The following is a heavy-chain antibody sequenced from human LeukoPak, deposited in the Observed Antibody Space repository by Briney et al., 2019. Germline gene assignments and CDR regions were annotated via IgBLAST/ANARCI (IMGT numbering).Heavy chain of an antibody. CDR2: IKPDTGAT. Sequence: ASVKVSCEASGYTFTGHYFHWLRQAPGQGLEWMGWIKPDTGATNFAQKFHGRLTMTTDTSISTGYMELRSLTSDDTAMYYCARDHDFGPDYWGQGTLVTVS. D-gene: IGHD4/OR15-4a*01. V-gene: IGHV1-2*02. CDR1: GYTFTGHY. J-gene: IGHJ4*02. CDR3: ARDHDFGPDY.